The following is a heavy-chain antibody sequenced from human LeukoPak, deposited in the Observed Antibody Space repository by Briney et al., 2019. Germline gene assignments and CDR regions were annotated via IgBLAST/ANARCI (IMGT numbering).Heavy chain of an antibody. CDR3: ARPSKPGAFDY. D-gene: IGHD1-14*01. CDR1: GYSFTTYR. J-gene: IGHJ4*02. Sequence: GESLQISCKGSGYSFTTYRIGWVRQMPGKGLEWMGIIYPGDSDTRYSPSFQGQVTISADKSISTAYLQWSSLKASDTAMYYCARPSKPGAFDYWGQGTLVTVSS. CDR2: IYPGDSDT. V-gene: IGHV5-51*01.